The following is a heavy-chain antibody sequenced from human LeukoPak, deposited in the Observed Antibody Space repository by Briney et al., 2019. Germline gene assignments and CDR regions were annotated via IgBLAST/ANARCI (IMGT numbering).Heavy chain of an antibody. CDR1: GYSFTSYW. CDR2: IYPGDSDT. V-gene: IGHV5-51*01. J-gene: IGHJ4*02. D-gene: IGHD2-15*01. Sequence: GESMKISCKGSGYSFTSYWIGWVRQMPGKGLEWMGIIYPGDSDTRYSPSFQGQVTISADKSISTVYLQWSSLKASDTAMYYCARSEGYCSGGSRYGGYYFDYWGQGTLVTVSS. CDR3: ARSEGYCSGGSRYGGYYFDY.